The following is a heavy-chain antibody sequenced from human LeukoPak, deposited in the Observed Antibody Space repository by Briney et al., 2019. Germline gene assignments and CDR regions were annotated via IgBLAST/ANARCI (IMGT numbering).Heavy chain of an antibody. CDR3: ASQRRDGDSSGYYRRDYYYYYMDV. J-gene: IGHJ6*03. D-gene: IGHD3-22*01. CDR2: IIPIFGTA. CDR1: GGSFSRYA. Sequence: SVKVSCKASGGSFSRYAIRSVRQAPGQGLEWMGRIIPIFGTANYAQKFQGRVTITADKSTSTAYMELSSQRAEDTAVYYCASQRRDGDSSGYYRRDYYYYYMDVWGKGTTVTVSS. V-gene: IGHV1-69*06.